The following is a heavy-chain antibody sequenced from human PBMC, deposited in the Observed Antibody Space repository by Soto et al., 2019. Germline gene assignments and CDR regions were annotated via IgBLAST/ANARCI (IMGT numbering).Heavy chain of an antibody. CDR3: ARDRKRAPYYYYGMDV. V-gene: IGHV4-31*03. CDR1: GGSISSGGYY. J-gene: IGHJ6*02. CDR2: IYYSGST. Sequence: SETVSLTCTVSGGSISSGGYYWSWIRQHPGKGLEWIGYIYYSGSTYYNPSLKSRVTISVDTSKNQFSLKLSSVTAADTAVYYCARDRKRAPYYYYGMDVWGQGTTVTVSS.